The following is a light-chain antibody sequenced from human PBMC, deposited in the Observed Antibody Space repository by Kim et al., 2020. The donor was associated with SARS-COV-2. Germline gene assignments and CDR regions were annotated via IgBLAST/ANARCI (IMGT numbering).Light chain of an antibody. CDR1: SSDVGGYNY. Sequence: QSALTQPPSASGSPGQSVTISCTGTSSDVGGYNYVSSYQQHPGKVPKLMIYEVSKWPSGVPDRFSGSKSGNTASLTVSGLQAEDEADYYCSSYTDSNNYVFGTGTKVTV. CDR3: SSYTDSNNYV. V-gene: IGLV2-8*01. CDR2: EVS. J-gene: IGLJ1*01.